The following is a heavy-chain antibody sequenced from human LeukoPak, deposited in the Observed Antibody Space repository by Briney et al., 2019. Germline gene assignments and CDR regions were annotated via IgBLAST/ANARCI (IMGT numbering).Heavy chain of an antibody. D-gene: IGHD3-22*01. Sequence: GGSLRLSCAASGFTFSSYGMPWVRQAPGKGLEWVAVISYDGSNKYYADSVKGRFTISRDNSKNTLYLQMNSLRAEDTAVYYCAKVQYYYDSSGYLPAWGQGTLVTVSS. CDR2: ISYDGSNK. CDR3: AKVQYYYDSSGYLPA. V-gene: IGHV3-30*18. J-gene: IGHJ5*02. CDR1: GFTFSSYG.